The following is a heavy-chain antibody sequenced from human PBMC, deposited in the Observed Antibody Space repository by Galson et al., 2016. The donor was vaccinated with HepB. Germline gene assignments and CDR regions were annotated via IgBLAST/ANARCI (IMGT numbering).Heavy chain of an antibody. CDR1: TLTLSDYY. D-gene: IGHD3-16*01. V-gene: IGHV3-11*01. J-gene: IGHJ4*02. CDR2: IAGSGRPI. CDR3: AGGGGFSVGAYFDS. Sequence: SLRLSCAASTLTLSDYYMSWIRQAPGRGLEWISYIAGSGRPIYYADSVKGRFTISRDNAKNSLYLQMNSLRAEDTAVYYCAGGGGFSVGAYFDSWGQGTLVTVSS.